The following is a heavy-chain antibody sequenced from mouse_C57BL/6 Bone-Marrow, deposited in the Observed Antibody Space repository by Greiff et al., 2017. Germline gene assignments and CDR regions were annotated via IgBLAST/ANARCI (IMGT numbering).Heavy chain of an antibody. CDR3: TTKRYFDV. V-gene: IGHV14-4*01. CDR2: IDPENGDT. CDR1: GFNIKDDY. Sequence: EVKLVESGAELVRPGASVKLSCTASGFNIKDDYMHWVKQRPEQGLAWIGWIDPENGDTEYASKFQGKATITAYTSSNTAYQQLSSLTSEDTAVYYCTTKRYFDVWGTGTTVTVSS. J-gene: IGHJ1*03.